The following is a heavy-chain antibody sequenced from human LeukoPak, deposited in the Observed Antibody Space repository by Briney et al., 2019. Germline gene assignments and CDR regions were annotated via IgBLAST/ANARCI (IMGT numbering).Heavy chain of an antibody. CDR3: ARGIEGDYDFWSGYYPIFDY. V-gene: IGHV4-34*01. Sequence: PSETLSLTCAVYGGSFSGYYWSWIRQPPGTGLEWIGEINHSGSTNYNPSLKSRVTISVDTSKNQFSLKLSSVTAADTAVYYCARGIEGDYDFWSGYYPIFDYWGQGTLVTVSS. CDR1: GGSFSGYY. J-gene: IGHJ4*02. CDR2: INHSGST. D-gene: IGHD3-3*01.